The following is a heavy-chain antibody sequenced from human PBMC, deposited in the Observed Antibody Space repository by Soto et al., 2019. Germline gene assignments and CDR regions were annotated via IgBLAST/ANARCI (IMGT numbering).Heavy chain of an antibody. J-gene: IGHJ4*02. Sequence: PGGSLRLSCAASGFTFSSYSMNWVRQAPGKGLEWVSSISTGSSYIYYADSVKGRFTISRDNAKNSLYLQMNSLRAEDTAVYYCASLVSGGSRVFDYWGQGTLVTVSS. CDR2: ISTGSSYI. D-gene: IGHD3-16*01. V-gene: IGHV3-21*01. CDR1: GFTFSSYS. CDR3: ASLVSGGSRVFDY.